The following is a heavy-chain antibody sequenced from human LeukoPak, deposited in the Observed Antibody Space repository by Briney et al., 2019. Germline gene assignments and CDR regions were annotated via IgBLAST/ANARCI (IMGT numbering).Heavy chain of an antibody. D-gene: IGHD6-13*01. CDR2: ISAYNGNT. V-gene: IGHV1-18*01. CDR3: ARNAYGIAAAGSGAFDI. Sequence: SVKVSCKASGYTFTSYGISWVRQAPGQGLEWMGWISAYNGNTNYAQKLQGRVTMTTDTSTSTAYMELRSLRSDDTAVYYCARNAYGIAAAGSGAFDIWGQGTMVTVSS. J-gene: IGHJ3*02. CDR1: GYTFTSYG.